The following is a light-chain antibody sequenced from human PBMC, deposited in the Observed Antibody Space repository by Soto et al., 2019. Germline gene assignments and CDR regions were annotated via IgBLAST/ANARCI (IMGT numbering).Light chain of an antibody. CDR1: QRISNN. CDR3: QQFNYWPRCP. V-gene: IGKV3-15*01. J-gene: IGKJ1*01. CDR2: GAS. Sequence: EVVMTQAPATLSVSPWERVTLSCRASQRISNNVAWYQQRPGQTPRLLIYGASTRASGVPARFSGSGFGADFTLTISGLQSEDVAISYCQQFNYWPRCPLGQRTKVDIK.